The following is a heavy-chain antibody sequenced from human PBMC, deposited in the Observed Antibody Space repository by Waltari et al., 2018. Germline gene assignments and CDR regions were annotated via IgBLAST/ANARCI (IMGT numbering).Heavy chain of an antibody. Sequence: EVQLVQSGAEVKKPGESLKISCKGSGYSFTSYWIGWVRPMPGKGLEWMGHISPGYSDPRYSPPFQGQVTISADKSISTAYLQWSSLKASDTAMYYCARMEYQLVGGGWFDPWGQGTLVTVSS. CDR1: GYSFTSYW. V-gene: IGHV5-51*01. CDR3: ARMEYQLVGGGWFDP. J-gene: IGHJ5*02. CDR2: ISPGYSDP. D-gene: IGHD2-2*01.